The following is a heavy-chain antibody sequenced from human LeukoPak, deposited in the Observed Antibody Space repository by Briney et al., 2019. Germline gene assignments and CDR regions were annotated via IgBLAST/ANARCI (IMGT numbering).Heavy chain of an antibody. Sequence: ASVKVSCTASGYTFTSYYMHWVRQAPGQGLEWMGIINPSGGSTSYAQKFQGRVTMTRDTSTSTVYMELSSLRSEDTAVYYCARGVLPYGSGSYFDYWGQGTLVTVSS. D-gene: IGHD3-10*01. J-gene: IGHJ4*02. CDR3: ARGVLPYGSGSYFDY. CDR1: GYTFTSYY. CDR2: INPSGGST. V-gene: IGHV1-46*01.